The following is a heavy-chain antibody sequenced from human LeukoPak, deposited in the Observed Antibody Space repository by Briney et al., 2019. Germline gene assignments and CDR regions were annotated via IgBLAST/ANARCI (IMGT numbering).Heavy chain of an antibody. V-gene: IGHV1-8*01. J-gene: IGHJ6*03. Sequence: ASVTVSCKASGYTFTSYDINWVRQATGRGLEWMGWMNPNSGNTGYAQKFQGRVTMTRNTSISTAYMELSSLRSEDTAVYYCARGDYYGSGSYYRNNYYYYMDVWGKGTTVTISS. CDR1: GYTFTSYD. CDR3: ARGDYYGSGSYYRNNYYYYMDV. D-gene: IGHD3-10*01. CDR2: MNPNSGNT.